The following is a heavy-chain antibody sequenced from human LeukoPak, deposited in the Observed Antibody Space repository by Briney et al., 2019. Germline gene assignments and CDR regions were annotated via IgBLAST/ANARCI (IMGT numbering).Heavy chain of an antibody. V-gene: IGHV4-31*03. J-gene: IGHJ4*02. CDR1: GDSISSGGHY. CDR3: ARVPPWYNWNCLDY. D-gene: IGHD1-7*01. CDR2: IFHTGST. Sequence: SQTLSLTCTVSGDSISSGGHYWSWIRQLPGKGLEWIGYIFHTGSTYYNPSLKSRVIISVDTSKNQLSLKLSSVTAADTAVYYCARVPPWYNWNCLDYWGQGTLVTVSS.